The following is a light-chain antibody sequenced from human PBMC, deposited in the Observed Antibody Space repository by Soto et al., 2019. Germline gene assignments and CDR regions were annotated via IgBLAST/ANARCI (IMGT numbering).Light chain of an antibody. CDR2: GAS. V-gene: IGKV3-15*01. Sequence: EEVISQSPATLSVSPGERATLSCRASESVSSNLAWYQQRPGQAPRLVIYGASTRATGIPARFSGGGSGTEFTLTISSLQSEDFAVYYCQQYNSWPPIKFGQGTRLEIK. CDR3: QQYNSWPPIK. CDR1: ESVSSN. J-gene: IGKJ5*01.